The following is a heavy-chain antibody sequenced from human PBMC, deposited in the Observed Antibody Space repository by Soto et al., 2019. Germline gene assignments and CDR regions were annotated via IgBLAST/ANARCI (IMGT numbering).Heavy chain of an antibody. CDR2: ISSDGSHQ. Sequence: QVQVVESGGGVVQPGTSLRLSCAASGFTFSVSAIHWVRQAPGKGLEWVAVISSDGSHQYYADSVRGRFTISRDNPKNTLYMQMNSLRAEDTGVYYCARPYCRSTRCYLYYYGMEVWGPGTTVTVSS. CDR3: ARPYCRSTRCYLYYYGMEV. CDR1: GFTFSVSA. V-gene: IGHV3-30-3*01. D-gene: IGHD2-2*01. J-gene: IGHJ6*02.